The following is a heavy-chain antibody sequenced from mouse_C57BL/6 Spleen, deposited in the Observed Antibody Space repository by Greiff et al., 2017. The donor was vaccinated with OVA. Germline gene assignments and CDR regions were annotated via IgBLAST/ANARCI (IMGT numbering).Heavy chain of an antibody. V-gene: IGHV5-17*01. D-gene: IGHD1-1*01. CDR2: ISSGSSTT. Sequence: EVKLMESGGGLVKPGGSLKLSCAASGFTFSDYGMHWVRQAPEKGLEWVAYISSGSSTTYYADTVKGRFTISIDNAKNTLFLQMTSLTSEDTAVYYCARLNYGSSYYYAMDYWGQGTSVTVSS. CDR3: ARLNYGSSYYYAMDY. CDR1: GFTFSDYG. J-gene: IGHJ4*01.